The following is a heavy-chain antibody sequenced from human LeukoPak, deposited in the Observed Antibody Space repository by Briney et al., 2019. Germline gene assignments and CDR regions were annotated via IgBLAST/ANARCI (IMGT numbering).Heavy chain of an antibody. V-gene: IGHV4-59*08. J-gene: IGHJ3*02. CDR1: GGSISSYY. CDR2: IYYSGST. D-gene: IGHD1-26*01. CDR3: ARHKEGATIYAFDI. Sequence: SETLSLTCTVSGGSISSYYWSWIRQPPGKGLEWIGYIYYSGSTNYNPSLKSRVTISVDTSKNQFSLKLRSVTAADSAVYYCARHKEGATIYAFDIWGQGTMITVSS.